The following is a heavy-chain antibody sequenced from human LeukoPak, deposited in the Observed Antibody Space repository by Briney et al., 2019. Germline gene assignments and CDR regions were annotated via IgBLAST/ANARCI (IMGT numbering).Heavy chain of an antibody. J-gene: IGHJ4*02. CDR2: ISAYNGNT. CDR1: GYTFTSYG. V-gene: IGHV1-18*01. CDR3: ARASVLLWFGELFYNDY. Sequence: ASVKVSCKASGYTFTSYGINWVRQAPGQGLEWMGWISAYNGNTNYAQKLQGRVTMTTDTSTSTAYMELRSLRSDDTAVYYCARASVLLWFGELFYNDYWGQGTLVTVSS. D-gene: IGHD3-10*01.